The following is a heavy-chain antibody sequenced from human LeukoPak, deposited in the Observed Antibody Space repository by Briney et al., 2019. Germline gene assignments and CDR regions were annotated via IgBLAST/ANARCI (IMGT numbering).Heavy chain of an antibody. V-gene: IGHV3-23*01. CDR2: ISGSGGST. Sequence: GGSLRLSCAASGFTFSSNAMCWVRQAPGKGLEWVSGISGSGGSTYYAVSVKGRFTISRDNSKNTLYLQTNSLRAEDTAVYYCATFTYYYGSGSYFPDYWGQGTLVTVSS. D-gene: IGHD3-10*01. CDR1: GFTFSSNA. CDR3: ATFTYYYGSGSYFPDY. J-gene: IGHJ4*02.